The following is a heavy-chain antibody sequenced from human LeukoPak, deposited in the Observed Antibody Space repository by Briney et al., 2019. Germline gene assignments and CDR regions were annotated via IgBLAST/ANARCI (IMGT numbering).Heavy chain of an antibody. CDR2: INHSGST. D-gene: IGHD1-26*01. Sequence: KPSETLSLTCAVYGGSFSGYYWSWIRQPPGKGLEWIGEINHSGSTNYNPSLKSRVTISVDTSKNQSSLKLSSVTAADTAVYYCARRRRIVGATPGAFDIWGQGTMVTVSS. CDR1: GGSFSGYY. J-gene: IGHJ3*02. CDR3: ARRRRIVGATPGAFDI. V-gene: IGHV4-34*01.